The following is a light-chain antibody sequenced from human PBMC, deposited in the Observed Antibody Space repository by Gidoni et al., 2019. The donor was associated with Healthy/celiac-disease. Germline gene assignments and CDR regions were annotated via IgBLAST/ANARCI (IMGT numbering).Light chain of an antibody. V-gene: IGLV2-14*01. J-gene: IGLJ1*01. CDR2: DVS. Sequence: SALTQPASVSGSPGHSITISCTGTSSDVGGYNYVSWYQQHPGKAPKLIIYDVSNRPSGVSNRFSGSKSGNTASLTISGLQAEDEADYYCSSYTSSSTPYVFGTGTKVTVL. CDR1: SSDVGGYNY. CDR3: SSYTSSSTPYV.